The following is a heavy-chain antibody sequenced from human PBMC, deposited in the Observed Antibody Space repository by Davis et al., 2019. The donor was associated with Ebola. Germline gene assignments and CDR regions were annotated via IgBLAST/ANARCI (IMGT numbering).Heavy chain of an antibody. V-gene: IGHV4-59*01. Sequence: SETLSLTCTVSGGSISSYYWSWIRQPPGKGLEWIGYIYYSRSTNYNPSLKSRVTISVDTSKNQFSLRLTSVTAADTAMYYCARGRGSGGSSNNWFDPWGQGTLVTVSS. CDR3: ARGRGSGGSSNNWFDP. J-gene: IGHJ5*02. CDR1: GGSISSYY. CDR2: IYYSRST. D-gene: IGHD2-15*01.